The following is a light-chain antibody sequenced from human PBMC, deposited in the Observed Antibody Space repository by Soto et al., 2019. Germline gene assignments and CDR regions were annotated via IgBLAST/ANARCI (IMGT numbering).Light chain of an antibody. Sequence: QSALTQPASVSGSPGQSITISCTGTSSDIGIYNYVSWYQQHPGKAPKLMIYDVTNRPSGVSDRFSGSKSGNTASLTISGLQAEDEADYYCSSYTRSSTVVFGGGTQLTVL. CDR1: SSDIGIYNY. CDR3: SSYTRSSTVV. J-gene: IGLJ3*02. V-gene: IGLV2-14*03. CDR2: DVT.